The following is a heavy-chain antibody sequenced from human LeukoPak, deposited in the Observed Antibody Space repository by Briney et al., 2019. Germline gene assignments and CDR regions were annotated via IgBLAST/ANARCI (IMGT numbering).Heavy chain of an antibody. J-gene: IGHJ6*02. D-gene: IGHD4-11*01. CDR2: INHSGCT. Sequence: AETLSLTCAVYGGPFSGYYWSWIRQPPGKGLEWSGEINHSGCTNYNTPLKSRVTISVDTSKTQFSLKLSSVSAADTAVYYCARGRTTETTYYYYYHGMDVWGQGTTVTVSS. V-gene: IGHV4-34*01. CDR1: GGPFSGYY. CDR3: ARGRTTETTYYYYYHGMDV.